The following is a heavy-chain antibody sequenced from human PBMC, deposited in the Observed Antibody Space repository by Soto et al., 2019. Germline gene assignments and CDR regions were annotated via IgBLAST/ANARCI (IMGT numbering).Heavy chain of an antibody. Sequence: QVQLVQSGAEVKKPGSSVKVSCKASGGTFSSYAISWVRQAPGQGLEWMGGIIPIFGTANYAQKFQGRVTIIADESTSTAYMELSSLRSEDTAVYYCAKEYSNLGLYYKYGMDVWGPGTTVTVSS. CDR3: AKEYSNLGLYYKYGMDV. J-gene: IGHJ6*02. CDR1: GGTFSSYA. CDR2: IIPIFGTA. D-gene: IGHD4-4*01. V-gene: IGHV1-69*01.